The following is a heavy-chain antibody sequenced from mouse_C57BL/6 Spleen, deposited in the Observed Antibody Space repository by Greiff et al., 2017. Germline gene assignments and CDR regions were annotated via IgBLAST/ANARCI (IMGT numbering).Heavy chain of an antibody. Sequence: QVQLQQPGAELVKPGASVKLSCKASGYTFTSYWMHWVKQRPGQGLEWIGMIHPNSGSTNYNEKFKSKATLTVDKSSSTAYMQLSSRTSEDSAVYYCARKGAYYGNYVPFDYWGQGTTLTVSS. CDR3: ARKGAYYGNYVPFDY. CDR1: GYTFTSYW. V-gene: IGHV1-64*01. D-gene: IGHD2-10*01. J-gene: IGHJ2*01. CDR2: IHPNSGST.